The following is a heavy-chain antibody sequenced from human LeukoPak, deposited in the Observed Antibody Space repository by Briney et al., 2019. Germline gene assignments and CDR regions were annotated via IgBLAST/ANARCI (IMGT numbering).Heavy chain of an antibody. CDR2: IYYYSGST. Sequence: SETLSLTCTVSGGSISSSTYFWGWIRQPPGKGLEWIGSIYYYSGSTYYNPSLKSRVTISVDTSKNQFSLRLSSVTAADTAVYYCARGRGEGRGISMVRGVRAPSYNWFDPWGQGTLVTVSS. D-gene: IGHD3-10*01. CDR1: GGSISSSTYF. V-gene: IGHV4-39*07. J-gene: IGHJ5*02. CDR3: ARGRGEGRGISMVRGVRAPSYNWFDP.